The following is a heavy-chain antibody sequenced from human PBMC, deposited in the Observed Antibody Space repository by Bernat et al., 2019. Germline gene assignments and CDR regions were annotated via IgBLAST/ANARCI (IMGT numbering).Heavy chain of an antibody. CDR1: GGSISSSSYY. J-gene: IGHJ4*02. V-gene: IGHV4-39*01. CDR2: IYYSGRT. CDR3: ARWNVGVGELSDY. D-gene: IGHD3-10*01. Sequence: QLQLQESGPGLVKPSETLSLTCTVSGGSISSSSYYWGWIRQPPGKGLEWIGSIYYSGRTYYNPSLKSRVTISVDTSKNQFSLTLSSVTAADAAVYYCARWNVGVGELSDYWGQGTLVTVSS.